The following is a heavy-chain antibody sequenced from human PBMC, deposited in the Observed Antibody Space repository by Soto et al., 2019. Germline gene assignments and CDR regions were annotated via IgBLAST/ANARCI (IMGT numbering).Heavy chain of an antibody. CDR1: GVSFNNNG. CDR3: ARVLYYGSGSYSPYGMAV. D-gene: IGHD3-10*01. CDR2: VSPPFRTS. J-gene: IGHJ6*02. Sequence: QVQLVQSGAEVKKPGSSVKVSCKTSGVSFNNNGIGWVRQAPGHGLEWMGGVSPPFRTSNYARKFQVRISITADASTGTVNMELSCLTSEDTAQYYCARVLYYGSGSYSPYGMAVWGQGTTVTVSS. V-gene: IGHV1-69*01.